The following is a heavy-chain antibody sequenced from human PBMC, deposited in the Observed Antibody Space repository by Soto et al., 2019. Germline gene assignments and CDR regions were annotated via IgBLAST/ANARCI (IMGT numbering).Heavy chain of an antibody. CDR1: GGSISSSSYY. V-gene: IGHV4-39*01. CDR3: ARGVVDPGAFDI. D-gene: IGHD2-8*01. CDR2: IYYSGST. J-gene: IGHJ3*02. Sequence: SETLSLTCTVSGGSISSSSYYWGWIRQPPGKGLEWIGSIYYSGSTYYNPSLKSRVTISVDTSKNQFSLKLSSVTAADTAVYYCARGVVDPGAFDIWGQGTMVT.